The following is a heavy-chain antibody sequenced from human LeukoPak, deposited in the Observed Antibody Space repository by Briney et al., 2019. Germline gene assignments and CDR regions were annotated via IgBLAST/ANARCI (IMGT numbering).Heavy chain of an antibody. Sequence: SETLSLTCTVSGGSISSYYCSWIRQPPGKGLEWSGYIYTSGSTHYNTSLKSRVTISVDRSKNQFSLKLSSVTAADTAVYYCARYGSGRFFDIWGQGTMVTVSS. V-gene: IGHV4-4*09. CDR1: GGSISSYY. CDR3: ARYGSGRFFDI. CDR2: IYTSGST. D-gene: IGHD3-10*01. J-gene: IGHJ3*02.